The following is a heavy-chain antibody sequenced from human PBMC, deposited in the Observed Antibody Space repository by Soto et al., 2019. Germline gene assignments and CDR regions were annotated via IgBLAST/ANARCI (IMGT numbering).Heavy chain of an antibody. J-gene: IGHJ4*02. CDR2: ISWDGGST. CDR1: GFTFGDYT. CDR3: AKDTGRGYSGYVSY. V-gene: IGHV3-43*01. Sequence: GGSLRLSCAASGFTFGDYTMHWVRQAPGKGLEWVSLISWDGGSTYYADSVKGRFTISRDNSKNSLYLQMNSLRTEDTALYYCAKDTGRGYSGYVSYWGQGTLVTVSS. D-gene: IGHD5-12*01.